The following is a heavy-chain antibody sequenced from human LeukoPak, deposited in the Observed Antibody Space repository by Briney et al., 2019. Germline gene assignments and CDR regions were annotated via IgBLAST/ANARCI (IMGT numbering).Heavy chain of an antibody. J-gene: IGHJ3*02. CDR3: ARYYYDRTGGGSAFDI. Sequence: KPSETLSLTCTVSGGSVSSGSYYWSWIRQPPGKGLEWIGYLYYSGSTNYNPSLKSRVTISVDTSKNQFSLKLSSVTAADTAVYYCARYYYDRTGGGSAFDIWGQGTMVTVSS. CDR2: LYYSGST. CDR1: GGSVSSGSYY. D-gene: IGHD3-22*01. V-gene: IGHV4-61*01.